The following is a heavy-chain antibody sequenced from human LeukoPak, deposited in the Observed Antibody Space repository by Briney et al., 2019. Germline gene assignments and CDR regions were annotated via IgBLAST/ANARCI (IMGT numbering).Heavy chain of an antibody. CDR1: GFTFSSYE. CDR2: ISSSGSTI. Sequence: GGSLRLSCAASGFTFSSYEMNWVRQAPGKGLEWVSYISSSGSTIYYADSVKGRFTISRDNAKNSLYLQMNSLRADDTVVYYCAKEIYGDSTGGRFQHWGQGTLVTVSS. CDR3: AKEIYGDSTGGRFQH. D-gene: IGHD4-17*01. J-gene: IGHJ1*01. V-gene: IGHV3-48*03.